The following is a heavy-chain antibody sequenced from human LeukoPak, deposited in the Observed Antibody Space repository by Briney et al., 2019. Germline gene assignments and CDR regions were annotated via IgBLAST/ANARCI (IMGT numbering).Heavy chain of an antibody. J-gene: IGHJ4*02. CDR1: GFTFSLYW. Sequence: PGGSLRLSCTASGFTFSLYWMSWVRQAPGKGLEWVATIKGDGSEKYYVDSVKGRFTISRDSAQNSLDLHMDSLRAEDTAVYYCARDMSEPSTPDIGGQGALVTVSS. CDR2: IKGDGSEK. CDR3: ARDMSEPSTPDI. V-gene: IGHV3-7*01. D-gene: IGHD1-14*01.